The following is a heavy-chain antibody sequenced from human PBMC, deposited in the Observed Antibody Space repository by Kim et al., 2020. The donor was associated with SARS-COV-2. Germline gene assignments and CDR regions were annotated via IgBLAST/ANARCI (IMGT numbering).Heavy chain of an antibody. V-gene: IGHV3-7*01. J-gene: IGHJ4*02. D-gene: IGHD3-10*01. Sequence: YVDSVKGRFTISRDNAKNSLYLQMNSLRAEDTAVYYCARGVTMVRGVFDYWGQGTLDTVSS. CDR3: ARGVTMVRGVFDY.